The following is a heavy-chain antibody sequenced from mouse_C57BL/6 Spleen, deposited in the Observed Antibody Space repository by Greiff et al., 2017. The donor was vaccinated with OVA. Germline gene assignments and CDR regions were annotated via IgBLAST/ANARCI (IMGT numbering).Heavy chain of an antibody. CDR1: GYTFTSYW. V-gene: IGHV1-61*01. CDR2: IYPSDSET. D-gene: IGHD2-4*01. Sequence: QVQLQQPGAELVRPGSSVKLSCKASGYTFTSYWMDWVKQRPGQGLEWIGNIYPSDSETNYNQKFKDKATLTVDKSSSTAYMQLSSLTSEDSAVYYCARRYYDYYYFDYWGQGTTLTVSA. CDR3: ARRYYDYYYFDY. J-gene: IGHJ2*01.